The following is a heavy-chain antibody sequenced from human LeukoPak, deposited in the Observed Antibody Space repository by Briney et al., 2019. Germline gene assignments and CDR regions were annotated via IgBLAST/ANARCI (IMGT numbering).Heavy chain of an antibody. CDR2: FYYSGSA. J-gene: IGHJ4*02. Sequence: SETLSLTCTVSGGPISSSTYYGGWIRQPPGKGLQWIVSFYYSGSAHYNPSLKSRVTISVDTSKNQFSLKLSSVTAADTAVYYCAKPYSGGWRGGFDYWGQGTLVTVSS. CDR1: GGPISSSTYY. D-gene: IGHD6-19*01. CDR3: AKPYSGGWRGGFDY. V-gene: IGHV4-39*01.